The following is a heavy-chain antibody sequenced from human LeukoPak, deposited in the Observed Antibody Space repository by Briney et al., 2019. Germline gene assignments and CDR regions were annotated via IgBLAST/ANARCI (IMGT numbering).Heavy chain of an antibody. Sequence: GGSLRLSCAASGFTFDDYAMHWVRQAPGKGLEWVSGVSWNSGSIGYADSVKGRFTISRDNAKNSLYLQMNSLRAEDTALYYCAKGYCSSISCLVDYWGQGTLVTVSS. CDR1: GFTFDDYA. CDR2: VSWNSGSI. J-gene: IGHJ4*02. D-gene: IGHD2-2*01. CDR3: AKGYCSSISCLVDY. V-gene: IGHV3-9*01.